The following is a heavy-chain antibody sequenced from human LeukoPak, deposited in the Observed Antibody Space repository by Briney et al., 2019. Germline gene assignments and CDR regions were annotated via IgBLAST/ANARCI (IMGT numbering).Heavy chain of an antibody. Sequence: GGSLRLSCAASGFTVSSNYMSWVRQAPGKGLEWVSSISRSSSYIYYADSVKGRFTISRDNAKNSLYLQMNSLRAGDTAVYYCASRRTAYCGGDCPEGYWGQGTLVTVSS. V-gene: IGHV3-21*01. J-gene: IGHJ4*02. CDR2: ISRSSSYI. CDR1: GFTVSSNY. D-gene: IGHD2-21*02. CDR3: ASRRTAYCGGDCPEGY.